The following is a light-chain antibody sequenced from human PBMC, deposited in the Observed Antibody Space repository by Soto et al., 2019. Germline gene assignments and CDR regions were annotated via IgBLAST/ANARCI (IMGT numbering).Light chain of an antibody. CDR3: QQYEAYPLT. Sequence: DIQMTQSPSTLAASVGDRVTITCRASESISSWLAWYQQKPGKAPKLLIYEASSLESGVPSRFSGSGSGTEFTLTISSLQPDDFATYSCQQYEAYPLTFGGGTKVEIK. J-gene: IGKJ4*01. CDR2: EAS. CDR1: ESISSW. V-gene: IGKV1-5*03.